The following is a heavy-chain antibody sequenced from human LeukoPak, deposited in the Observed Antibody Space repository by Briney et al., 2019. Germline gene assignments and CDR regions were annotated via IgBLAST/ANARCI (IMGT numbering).Heavy chain of an antibody. CDR2: IFYSGTT. CDR1: GGSISSPGYY. Sequence: SETLSLTCTVSGGSISSPGYYWTWIRQHPVKGLEWIGYIFYSGTTNYNPSLNSRVFISIDTSKNQFSLKLSSVTAADTAVYYCARDPRVGRKAGTRRYTTSYFDYWGQGTLVTVSS. CDR3: ARDPRVGRKAGTRRYTTSYFDY. J-gene: IGHJ4*02. V-gene: IGHV4-31*03. D-gene: IGHD6-13*01.